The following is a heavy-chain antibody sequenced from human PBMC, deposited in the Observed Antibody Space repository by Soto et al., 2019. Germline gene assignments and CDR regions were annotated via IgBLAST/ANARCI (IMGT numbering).Heavy chain of an antibody. CDR3: AKLLAAAGHDP. D-gene: IGHD6-13*01. Sequence: VQLVESGGGVVQPGRSLRLSCAASGFTFSSYGMHGVRQAPGKGLEWVAVISYDGSNQYYADSVKGRFTISRDNSKNTLYLQMNSLRAEDTAVYYCAKLLAAAGHDPWGNGTLVTVSS. V-gene: IGHV3-30*18. J-gene: IGHJ5*02. CDR1: GFTFSSYG. CDR2: ISYDGSNQ.